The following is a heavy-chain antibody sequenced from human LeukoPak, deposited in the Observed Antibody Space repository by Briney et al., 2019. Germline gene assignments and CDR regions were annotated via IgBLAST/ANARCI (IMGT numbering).Heavy chain of an antibody. J-gene: IGHJ4*02. CDR3: AKEKSRRFDFDY. D-gene: IGHD3-10*01. CDR2: LSAGGGGA. Sequence: GGSLRLSCAASGFICRSYAMSWVRQAPGKGLEWVSSLSAGGGGAYYADSVRGQFTISGDDSKNTLYLQMNSLRVEDTARYYCAKEKSRRFDFDYWGQGTLATVSS. V-gene: IGHV3-23*01. CDR1: GFICRSYA.